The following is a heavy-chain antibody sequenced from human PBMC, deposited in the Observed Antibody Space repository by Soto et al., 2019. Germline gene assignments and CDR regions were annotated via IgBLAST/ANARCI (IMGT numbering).Heavy chain of an antibody. CDR3: ARRVGDGQFDH. V-gene: IGHV1-3*04. D-gene: IGHD1-26*01. CDR2: INTGNVYT. CDR1: GYTFTSFA. Sequence: QVQLVQSGAEVKKPGASVRVSCKASGYTFTSFALHWVRQAPGQGLEWMGWINTGNVYTKYSQKFQGRVTISRDTSANTAYMELNRLRSAYTAIYSWARRVGDGQFDHLGQGTLVTVSS. J-gene: IGHJ4*02.